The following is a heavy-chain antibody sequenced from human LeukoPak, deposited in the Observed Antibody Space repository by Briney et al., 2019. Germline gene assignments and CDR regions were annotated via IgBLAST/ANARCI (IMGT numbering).Heavy chain of an antibody. CDR1: GGSISSLY. CDR2: IYYTGST. V-gene: IGHV4-59*08. D-gene: IGHD6-6*01. J-gene: IGHJ4*02. CDR3: ARHRAYSSSSPFGY. Sequence: PSETLSLTCSVSGGSISSLYWSWLRQPPGKGLEWIGYIYYTGSTNYNPSLKSRVTMFVDMSKNQFSLRLSSVTAADTAVYYCARHRAYSSSSPFGYWGQGTLVTVSS.